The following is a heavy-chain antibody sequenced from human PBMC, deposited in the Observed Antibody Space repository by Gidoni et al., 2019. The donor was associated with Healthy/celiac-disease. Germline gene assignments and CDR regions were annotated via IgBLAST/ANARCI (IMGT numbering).Heavy chain of an antibody. D-gene: IGHD3-10*01. V-gene: IGHV3-7*01. J-gene: IGHJ6*02. CDR3: ARGGSITMVRGVIIMGMDV. CDR2: KEQDGGEK. CDR1: GFTFSSYW. Sequence: VQLVESGGGLVQPGGSLRLSCAASGFTFSSYWMSWVRQAPGRGLEWVDNKEQDGGEKYYVDTVKGRFTISRDNAKNSLYLQMNSLRAEDTAVYYCARGGSITMVRGVIIMGMDVWGQGTTVTVSS.